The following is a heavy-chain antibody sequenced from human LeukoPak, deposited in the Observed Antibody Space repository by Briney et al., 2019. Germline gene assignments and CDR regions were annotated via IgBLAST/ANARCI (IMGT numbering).Heavy chain of an antibody. D-gene: IGHD3-10*01. V-gene: IGHV3-48*03. CDR3: ARDWRWFGEFTYMDV. CDR1: GFTFSSFE. Sequence: GGSLRLSCAASGFTFSSFEMNWVRQAPGKGLEWVSYISSSGSTIYYADSVKGRFTISRDNAKNSLYLQMNSLRAEDTAVYYCARDWRWFGEFTYMDVWGKGTTVTISS. CDR2: ISSSGSTI. J-gene: IGHJ6*03.